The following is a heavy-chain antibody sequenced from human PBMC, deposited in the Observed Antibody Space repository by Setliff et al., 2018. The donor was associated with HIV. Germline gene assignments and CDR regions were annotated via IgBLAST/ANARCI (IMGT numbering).Heavy chain of an antibody. J-gene: IGHJ3*02. V-gene: IGHV1-8*02. D-gene: IGHD2-21*02. CDR2: ISAYSGNT. CDR1: GYTFTSYG. Sequence: ASVKVSCKASGYTFTSYGISWVRQAPGQGLEWMGWISAYSGNTGYAQKFQGRVTMTRNTSISTAYMELSSLRSEDTAVYYCASGIMVVTASGAFDIWGQGTMVTVSS. CDR3: ASGIMVVTASGAFDI.